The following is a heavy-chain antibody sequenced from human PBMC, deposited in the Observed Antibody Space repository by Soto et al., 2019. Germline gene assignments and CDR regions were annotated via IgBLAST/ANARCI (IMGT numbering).Heavy chain of an antibody. V-gene: IGHV4-34*01. D-gene: IGHD6-13*01. J-gene: IGHJ4*02. CDR2: INHSGST. CDR1: GGSFSGYY. Sequence: SETLSLTCAVYGGSFSGYYWSWIRQPPGKGLEWIGEINHSGSTNYNPSLKSRVTISVDTSKNQFSLKLSSVNAADTAVYYCAKYRRTEAEGFTLDYWGRGTLVTVS. CDR3: AKYRRTEAEGFTLDY.